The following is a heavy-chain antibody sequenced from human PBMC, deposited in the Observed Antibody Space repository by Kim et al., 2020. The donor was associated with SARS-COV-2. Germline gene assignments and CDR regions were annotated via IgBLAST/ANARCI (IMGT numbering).Heavy chain of an antibody. CDR1: GFTVSSNY. J-gene: IGHJ6*02. CDR2: IYSGGST. V-gene: IGHV3-53*01. Sequence: GGSLRLSCAASGFTVSSNYMSWVRQAPGKGLEWVSVIYSGGSTYYADSVKGRFTISRDNSKNTLYLQMNSLRAEDTAVYYCARVGLDSYYYYGMDVWGQGTTVTVSS. CDR3: ARVGLDSYYYYGMDV.